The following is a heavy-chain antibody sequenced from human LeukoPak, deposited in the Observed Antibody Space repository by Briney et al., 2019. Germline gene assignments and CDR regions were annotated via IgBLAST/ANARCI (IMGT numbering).Heavy chain of an antibody. V-gene: IGHV1-3*01. Sequence: GASVKVSCKASGYTFISYAMHWVRQAPGQMLEWTGWINAGNGNTKYSQKFQGRVTITRDISASTAYMDLSSLRSEDTAVYYCARAVVRGVISYYGMDVWGQGTTVTVSS. CDR3: ARAVVRGVISYYGMDV. D-gene: IGHD3-10*01. CDR1: GYTFISYA. CDR2: INAGNGNT. J-gene: IGHJ6*02.